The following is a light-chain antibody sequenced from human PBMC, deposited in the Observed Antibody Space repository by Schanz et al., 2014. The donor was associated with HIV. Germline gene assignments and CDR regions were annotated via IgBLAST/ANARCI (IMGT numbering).Light chain of an antibody. CDR3: SSYAGDSKLI. V-gene: IGLV2-14*03. CDR2: DVS. CDR1: SGDVGSYNY. Sequence: QSALTQPASVSGSPGQSISISCTGTSGDVGSYNYVSWYQQHPGKAPKLMIYDVSNRPSGVPDRFSGSKSGNTASLTVSGLQAEDEADYYCSSYAGDSKLIFGGGTKLTVL. J-gene: IGLJ2*01.